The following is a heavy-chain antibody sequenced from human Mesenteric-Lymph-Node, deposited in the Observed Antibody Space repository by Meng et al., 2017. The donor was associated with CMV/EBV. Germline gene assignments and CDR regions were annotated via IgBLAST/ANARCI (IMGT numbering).Heavy chain of an antibody. J-gene: IGHJ4*02. V-gene: IGHV3-30-3*01. CDR3: ARGSSRNFWSGYYPD. CDR1: GFTFSSYA. CDR2: ILYDGNDK. Sequence: GESLKISCADSGFTFSSYAIHWVRQTPGKGLEWMAVILYDGNDKSYADSVKGRFTISRDNSKNTVYLQMNGLRAEDTALYYCARGSSRNFWSGYYPDWGQGTQVTVSS. D-gene: IGHD3-3*01.